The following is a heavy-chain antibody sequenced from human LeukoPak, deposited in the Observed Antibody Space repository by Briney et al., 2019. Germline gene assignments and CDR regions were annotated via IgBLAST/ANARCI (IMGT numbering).Heavy chain of an antibody. V-gene: IGHV3-30-3*02. J-gene: IGHJ4*02. CDR3: AKDGPPVAFDY. D-gene: IGHD3/OR15-3a*01. Sequence: GVSLRLSCAASGFTFSSYAMHWVRQAPGKGLEWVAVISYDGSNKYYADSVKGRFTISRDNSKNTLDLQMNSLRAEDTAVYYCAKDGPPVAFDYWGQGTLVTVSS. CDR1: GFTFSSYA. CDR2: ISYDGSNK.